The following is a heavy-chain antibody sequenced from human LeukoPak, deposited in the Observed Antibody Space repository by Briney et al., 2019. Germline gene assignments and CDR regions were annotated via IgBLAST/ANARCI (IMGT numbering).Heavy chain of an antibody. J-gene: IGHJ2*01. CDR1: EFTFSRYW. D-gene: IGHD4-23*01. Sequence: AGGSLRLSCAASEFTFSRYWMHWVRQAPGKGLEWVSRINNDGSSTSYADSVNRGFTISGANAKNTPYLQIAGPRADAAAVYCCGRVYGGSSWFFDLWGRGTLVTVSS. CDR3: GRVYGGSSWFFDL. V-gene: IGHV3-74*01. CDR2: INNDGSST.